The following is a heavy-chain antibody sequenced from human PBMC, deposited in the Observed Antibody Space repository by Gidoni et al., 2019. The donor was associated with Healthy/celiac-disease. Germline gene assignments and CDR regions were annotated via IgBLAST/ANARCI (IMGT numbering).Heavy chain of an antibody. J-gene: IGHJ5*02. CDR2: ISGIGGST. CDR1: TFSSYA. Sequence: TFSSYAMSWVRQAPGKGLEWVSAISGIGGSTYYADSVNGRFTISRDNYKNTLYLQMNSLRAEDTAVYYGEKDPASITIFLFEPWGQGTLVTVSS. CDR3: EKDPASITIFLFEP. D-gene: IGHD3-9*01. V-gene: IGHV3-23*01.